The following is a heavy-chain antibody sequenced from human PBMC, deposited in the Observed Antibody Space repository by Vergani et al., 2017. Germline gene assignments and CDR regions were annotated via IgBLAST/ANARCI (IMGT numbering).Heavy chain of an antibody. D-gene: IGHD3-22*01. CDR1: GGTFSSYA. CDR3: ARDRIHSSGSQSGANYYMDV. J-gene: IGHJ6*03. Sequence: QVQLVQSGAEVKKPGSSVKVSCKASGGTFSSYAISWVRQAPGQGLEWMGGIIPIFGTANYAQKFQGRVTITADESTSTAYMELSSLRSEDTAVYYWARDRIHSSGSQSGANYYMDVWGKGTTVTVSS. CDR2: IIPIFGTA. V-gene: IGHV1-69*12.